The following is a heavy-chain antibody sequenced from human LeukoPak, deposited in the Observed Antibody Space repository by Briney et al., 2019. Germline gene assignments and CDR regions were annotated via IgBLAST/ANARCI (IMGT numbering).Heavy chain of an antibody. CDR2: VYHSGST. CDR1: GYSISSGSY. J-gene: IGHJ4*02. CDR3: ARLGGYPDY. D-gene: IGHD5-12*01. Sequence: SETLSLTCTVSGYSISSGSYWGWIRQPPGKGLEWIGNVYHSGSTNYNPSLKSRVTISVDKSKNQFSLKLSSVTAADTAVYYCARLGGYPDYWGQGTLVTVSS. V-gene: IGHV4-38-2*02.